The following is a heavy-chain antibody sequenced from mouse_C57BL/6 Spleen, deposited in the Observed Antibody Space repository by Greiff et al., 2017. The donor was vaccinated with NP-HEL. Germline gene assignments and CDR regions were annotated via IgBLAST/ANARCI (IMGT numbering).Heavy chain of an antibody. CDR3: AKRDGYYGAMDY. CDR1: GYTFTSYG. V-gene: IGHV1-81*01. Sequence: VQLQESGAELARPGASVKLSCKASGYTFTSYGISWVKQRTGQGLEWIGEIYPRSGNTYYNEKFKGKATLTADKSSSTAYMELRSLTSEDSAVYFWAKRDGYYGAMDYWGQGTSVTVSS. D-gene: IGHD2-3*01. CDR2: IYPRSGNT. J-gene: IGHJ4*01.